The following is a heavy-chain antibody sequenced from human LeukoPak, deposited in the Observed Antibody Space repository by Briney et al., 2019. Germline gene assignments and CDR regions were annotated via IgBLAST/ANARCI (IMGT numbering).Heavy chain of an antibody. D-gene: IGHD6-13*01. Sequence: GGSLRLSCTVSGFTLSSYGMTWVRQAPGKGLEWVSAISGSGDNTYSADSVKGRFTISRDNSKNTLYLQMNSLRAEDTAVYYCAKTFRTSSWYRSLDYWGQGTLVTVSS. V-gene: IGHV3-23*01. CDR1: GFTLSSYG. CDR2: ISGSGDNT. CDR3: AKTFRTSSWYRSLDY. J-gene: IGHJ4*02.